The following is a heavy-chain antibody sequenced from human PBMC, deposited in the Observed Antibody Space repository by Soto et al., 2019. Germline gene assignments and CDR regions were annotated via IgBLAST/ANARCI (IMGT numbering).Heavy chain of an antibody. CDR3: ARDSPWTTYDSSGYTVGAFDI. CDR1: GGSISSYY. CDR2: IYTSGST. V-gene: IGHV4-4*07. D-gene: IGHD3-22*01. J-gene: IGHJ3*02. Sequence: PSETLSLTCTVSGGSISSYYWSWIRQPAGKGLEWIGRIYTSGSTNYNPSLKSRVTMSVDTSKNQFSLKLSSVTAADTAVYYCARDSPWTTYDSSGYTVGAFDIWGQGTMVTVSS.